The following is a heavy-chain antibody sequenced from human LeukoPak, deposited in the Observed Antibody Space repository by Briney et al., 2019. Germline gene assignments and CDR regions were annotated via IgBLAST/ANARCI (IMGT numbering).Heavy chain of an antibody. V-gene: IGHV4-61*02. CDR1: GDSISSGSYY. CDR3: ARDALPDCSSTSCYKAPFDP. CDR2: IYTSGST. Sequence: SETLSLTCTVSGDSISSGSYYWSWIRQPAGEGLEWIGRIYTSGSTNYNPSLKSRVTMSVDTSKNQFSLKLSSVTAADTAVYYCARDALPDCSSTSCYKAPFDPWGQGTLVTVSS. D-gene: IGHD2-2*02. J-gene: IGHJ5*02.